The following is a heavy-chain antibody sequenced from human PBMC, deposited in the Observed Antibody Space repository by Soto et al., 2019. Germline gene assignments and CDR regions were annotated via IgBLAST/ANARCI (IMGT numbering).Heavy chain of an antibody. Sequence: QVQLVQSGAEVKKPGSSVKVSCKASGGTFSSYTISCVRQAPGQGLEWMGRIIPILGIANYAQKFQDRVTLTADKSTGTAYMELSSLISEDTAVYYCARGWYDDSSGYDLWGQGTLVTVSS. CDR1: GGTFSSYT. CDR3: ARGWYDDSSGYDL. J-gene: IGHJ5*02. D-gene: IGHD3-22*01. CDR2: IIPILGIA. V-gene: IGHV1-69*02.